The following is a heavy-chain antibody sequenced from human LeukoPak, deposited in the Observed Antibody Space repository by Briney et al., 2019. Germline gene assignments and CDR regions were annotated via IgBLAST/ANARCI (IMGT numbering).Heavy chain of an antibody. D-gene: IGHD5-18*01. Sequence: ASVKVSCKASGYTFTSYYMHWVRQAPGQGREWMGWINPNSGGTNYAQKFQGRVTMTRDTSISTAYMELSRLRSDDTAVYYCARGRSSSKRGYSYGPYLDWFDPWGQGTLVAVSS. CDR3: ARGRSSSKRGYSYGPYLDWFDP. J-gene: IGHJ5*02. CDR2: INPNSGGT. CDR1: GYTFTSYY. V-gene: IGHV1-2*02.